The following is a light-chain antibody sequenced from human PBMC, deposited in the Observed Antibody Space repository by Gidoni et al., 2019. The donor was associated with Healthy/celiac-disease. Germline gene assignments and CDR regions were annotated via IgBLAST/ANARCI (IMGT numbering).Light chain of an antibody. CDR2: AAS. Sequence: DIQLTQSPSFLSASVGDRVTITCRASQGISSYLAWYQQKPGKAPKLLIYAASTLQSGVPSRFSCSGSGTEFTLTISSLQPEDFATYYCQQLNSYPSITFGPGTKVDIK. V-gene: IGKV1-9*01. J-gene: IGKJ3*01. CDR3: QQLNSYPSIT. CDR1: QGISSY.